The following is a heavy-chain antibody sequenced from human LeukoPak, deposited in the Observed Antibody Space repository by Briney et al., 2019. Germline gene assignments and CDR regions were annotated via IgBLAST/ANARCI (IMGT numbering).Heavy chain of an antibody. CDR1: GYSFTYHY. Sequence: GASVKVSCKASGYSFTYHYMHWLRQAPGQGLEWIGIISPSDGSTTYAQKFQGRVTMTRDMSTSTVYMELSSLRSEDTAVYYCARDMSSVLRFLEWSPRHSLDYWGQGTLVTVSS. J-gene: IGHJ4*02. CDR2: ISPSDGST. CDR3: ARDMSSVLRFLEWSPRHSLDY. V-gene: IGHV1-46*01. D-gene: IGHD3-3*01.